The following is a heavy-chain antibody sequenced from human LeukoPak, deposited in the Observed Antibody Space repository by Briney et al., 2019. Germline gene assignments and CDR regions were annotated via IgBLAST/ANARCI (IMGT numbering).Heavy chain of an antibody. CDR3: ARGPVVVVAAEYYFDY. V-gene: IGHV3-48*03. CDR2: ISSSGSNI. J-gene: IGHJ4*02. CDR1: GFTFSSYE. D-gene: IGHD2-15*01. Sequence: PGGSLRLSCAASGFTFSSYEMNWVRQAPGKGLEWVSYISSSGSNIYYADSVKGRFTISRDNAKNSLYLQMNSLRAEDTAVYYCARGPVVVVAAEYYFDYWGQGTLVTVSS.